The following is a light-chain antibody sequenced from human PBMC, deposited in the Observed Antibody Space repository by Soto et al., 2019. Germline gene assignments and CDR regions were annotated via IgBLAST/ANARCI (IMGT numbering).Light chain of an antibody. V-gene: IGKV3-20*01. CDR2: GAS. J-gene: IGKJ2*01. CDR1: QSVSSTY. Sequence: EIVLTQSPGTLSLSPGERATLSCRASQSVSSTYFAWYQQKPGQAPRLLIYGASIRATGVPARFSGSGSGTEFTLTISRLEPEDFAVYYCQQYSSSPYTFGQGTKLEIK. CDR3: QQYSSSPYT.